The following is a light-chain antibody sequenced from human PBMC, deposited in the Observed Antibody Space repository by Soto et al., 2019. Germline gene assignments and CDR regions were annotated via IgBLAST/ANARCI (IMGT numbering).Light chain of an antibody. Sequence: QSALPQPASVSGSPGQSIPISCTGTSSDVGNYNLVSWYQQHPGKAPKLMIYEDNKRPSRVSNRFSGSKSGNTASLTISGLQAEDEADYYCCAYAGSSTWVFGGGTKLTVL. CDR1: SSDVGNYNL. CDR3: CAYAGSSTWV. CDR2: EDN. V-gene: IGLV2-23*01. J-gene: IGLJ3*02.